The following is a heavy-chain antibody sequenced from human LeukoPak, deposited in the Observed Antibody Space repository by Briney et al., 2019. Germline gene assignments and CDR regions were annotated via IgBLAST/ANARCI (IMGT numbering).Heavy chain of an antibody. V-gene: IGHV1-2*02. D-gene: IGHD4/OR15-4a*01. J-gene: IGHJ4*02. CDR2: INPNTGGT. Sequence: ASVKVSCKASGYTFTSYYMHWVRQAPGQGLQWMGWINPNTGGTNYAQKFQGRVTMTRDTSISTAYMELSRLRSDDTAVYYCASGDYGDPPLNYWGQGTLVTVSS. CDR3: ASGDYGDPPLNY. CDR1: GYTFTSYY.